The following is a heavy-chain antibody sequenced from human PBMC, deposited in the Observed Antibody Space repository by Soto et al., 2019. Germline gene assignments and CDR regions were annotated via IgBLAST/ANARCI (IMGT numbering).Heavy chain of an antibody. D-gene: IGHD2-15*01. V-gene: IGHV2-26*01. CDR1: GFSLSNARMG. J-gene: IGHJ5*02. CDR2: IFSNDEK. CDR3: ARIADLSPLSASNWFDP. Sequence: SGPTLVNPTETLTXTCTVSGFSLSNARMGVSWIRQPPGKALEWLAHIFSNDEKSYSTSLKSRLTISKDTSKSQVVLTMTNMDPVDTATYYCARIADLSPLSASNWFDPWGQGTLVTVSS.